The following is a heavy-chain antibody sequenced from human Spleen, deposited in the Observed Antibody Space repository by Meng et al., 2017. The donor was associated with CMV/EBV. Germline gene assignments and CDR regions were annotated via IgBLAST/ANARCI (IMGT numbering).Heavy chain of an antibody. CDR3: ARSGEQLVHGMDV. CDR1: GFTFRNYA. CDR2: ISFNGNNK. V-gene: IGHV3-30*04. D-gene: IGHD6-13*01. J-gene: IGHJ6*02. Sequence: GESLKISCAASGFTFRNYAMHWVRQAPGKGLYWVTTISFNGNNKFYADSVKGRFTISRDNAKNSLYLQMNSLRAEDTAVYYCARSGEQLVHGMDVWGQGTTVTVSS.